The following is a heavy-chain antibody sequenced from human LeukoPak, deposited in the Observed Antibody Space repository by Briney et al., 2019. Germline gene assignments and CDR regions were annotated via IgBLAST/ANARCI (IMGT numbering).Heavy chain of an antibody. CDR1: GFTFSSYA. CDR3: AKVLKMCSSTSCYENDY. V-gene: IGHV3-23*01. J-gene: IGHJ4*02. D-gene: IGHD2-2*01. Sequence: GGSLRLSCAASGFTFSSYAMSWVRQAPGKGLEWVSAISGSGGSTYYADSVKGRFTTSRDNSKNTLYLQMNSLRAEDTAVYYCAKVLKMCSSTSCYENDYWGQGTLVTVSS. CDR2: ISGSGGST.